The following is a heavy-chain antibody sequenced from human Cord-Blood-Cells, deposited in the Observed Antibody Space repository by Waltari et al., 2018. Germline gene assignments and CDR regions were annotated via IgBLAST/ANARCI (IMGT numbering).Heavy chain of an antibody. CDR3: ARNRLGYCSSTSCYRYYFDY. J-gene: IGHJ4*02. Sequence: QVRLQESGPGLVKPSETLSLTCAVSGYSISSGYYWGWIRQPPGKGLEWIGSIYHSGSTYYNPSLKSRVTISVDTSKNQFSLKLSSVTAADTAVYYCARNRLGYCSSTSCYRYYFDYWGQGTLVTVSS. CDR2: IYHSGST. CDR1: GYSISSGYY. D-gene: IGHD2-2*02. V-gene: IGHV4-38-2*01.